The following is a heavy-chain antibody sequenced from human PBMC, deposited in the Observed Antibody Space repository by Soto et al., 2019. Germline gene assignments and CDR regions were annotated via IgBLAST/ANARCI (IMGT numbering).Heavy chain of an antibody. D-gene: IGHD3-3*01. CDR2: IKSDGTTA. J-gene: IGHJ5*02. V-gene: IGHV3-30-3*02. Sequence: QVKLVESGGGVVQPGRSRRLSCVTSGFTFRSYGMHWVRQSPDKGLEWVAVIKSDGTTADYIESVKGRFFISRDNSKKTVYLQMNNLRPEDTGIDYCAKPRASLEWPPVDTWGQGTLVTVSS. CDR1: GFTFRSYG. CDR3: AKPRASLEWPPVDT.